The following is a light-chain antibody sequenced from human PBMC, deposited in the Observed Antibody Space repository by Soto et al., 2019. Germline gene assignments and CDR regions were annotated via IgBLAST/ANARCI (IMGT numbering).Light chain of an antibody. Sequence: DIQMTQSPSTLSASVGDRVTITCRASQSISSWLAWYQQKPGKAPKLLIYKASTLESGVPSRFSGSGSGTEFTLTISSLQPDDFATHYCQQYNSVSLLTFGGGTKVEIK. CDR2: KAS. V-gene: IGKV1-5*03. J-gene: IGKJ4*01. CDR1: QSISSW. CDR3: QQYNSVSLLT.